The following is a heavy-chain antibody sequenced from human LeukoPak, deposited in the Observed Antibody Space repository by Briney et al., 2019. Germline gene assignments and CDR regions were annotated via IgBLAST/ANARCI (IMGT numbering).Heavy chain of an antibody. Sequence: GRSLRLSCAASGFTFDDYAMHWVRQAPGKGLEWVSGISWNSGSIGYADSVKGRFTIPRDNAKNSLYLQMNSLRAEDTALYYCAKASPVYYDSSGYSGSGFDYWGQGTLVTVSS. CDR1: GFTFDDYA. CDR2: ISWNSGSI. V-gene: IGHV3-9*01. J-gene: IGHJ4*02. CDR3: AKASPVYYDSSGYSGSGFDY. D-gene: IGHD3-22*01.